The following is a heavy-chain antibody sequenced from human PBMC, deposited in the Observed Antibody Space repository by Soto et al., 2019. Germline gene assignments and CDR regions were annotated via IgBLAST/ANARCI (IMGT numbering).Heavy chain of an antibody. CDR3: ARVHYYDSSGFYL. Sequence: GGSLSLSCAASGFTFSSYSMNWVRQAPGKGLEWVSSISSSSSYIYYGDSVKGRFTISRDNAKNSLYLQMNSLGAEDTATYYCARVHYYDSSGFYLWGQGTLVTVSS. CDR1: GFTFSSYS. CDR2: ISSSSSYI. D-gene: IGHD3-22*01. J-gene: IGHJ4*02. V-gene: IGHV3-21*01.